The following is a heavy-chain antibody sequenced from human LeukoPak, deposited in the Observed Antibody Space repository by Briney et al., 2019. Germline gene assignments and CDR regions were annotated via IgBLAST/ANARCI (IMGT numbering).Heavy chain of an antibody. CDR3: ARTNVYCSSTSCYRGDPFDI. D-gene: IGHD2-2*02. CDR2: IYYSGST. CDR1: GGSISSYY. Sequence: SETLSLTCTVSGGSISSYYWSWIRQPPGKGLEWIGYIYYSGSTNYNPSLKSRVTISVDTSKNQFSLKLSSVTAADTAVYYCARTNVYCSSTSCYRGDPFDIWGQGTMVTVSS. V-gene: IGHV4-59*08. J-gene: IGHJ3*02.